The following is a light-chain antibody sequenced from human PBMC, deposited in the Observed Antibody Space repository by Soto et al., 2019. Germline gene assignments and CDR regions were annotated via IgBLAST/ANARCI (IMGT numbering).Light chain of an antibody. CDR1: QNIERW. V-gene: IGKV1-5*01. Sequence: DIQSTQSPSTLSASVWDRVTITCRASQNIERWLAWYQQKPGKAPKLLLYDVSSLESGVPSRFSGSGSATEFILTINGLQPDDFATYFCQQFNSGTWTFGQGTKVDI. CDR3: QQFNSGTWT. CDR2: DVS. J-gene: IGKJ1*01.